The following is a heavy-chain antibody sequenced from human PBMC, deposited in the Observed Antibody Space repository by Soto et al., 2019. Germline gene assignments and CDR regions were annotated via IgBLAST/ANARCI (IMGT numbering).Heavy chain of an antibody. V-gene: IGHV3-23*01. J-gene: IGHJ4*02. CDR2: ISGSGGST. Sequence: EVQLLESGGGLVQPGGSLRLSCAASGFTFSSYAMSWVRQAPGKGLEWVSSISGSGGSTYFADSVKGRFTISRDNSKNTRYLQMNSLRAEDTAVYYCAKLYGIACFDYWGQGTLVTVSS. CDR3: AKLYGIACFDY. D-gene: IGHD2-15*01. CDR1: GFTFSSYA.